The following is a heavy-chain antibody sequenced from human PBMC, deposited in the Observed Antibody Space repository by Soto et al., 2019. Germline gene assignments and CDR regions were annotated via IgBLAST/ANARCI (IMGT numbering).Heavy chain of an antibody. CDR1: GFTFSSYG. D-gene: IGHD3-10*01. CDR3: ARDHYYGSGSYPDY. Sequence: GGSLRLSCAASGFTFSSYGMHWVRQAPGKGLEWVAVIWYDGSNKYYADSVKGRFTISRDNSKNTLYLQMNSLRAEDTAVYYCARDHYYGSGSYPDYWGQGTPVTVSS. CDR2: IWYDGSNK. J-gene: IGHJ4*02. V-gene: IGHV3-33*01.